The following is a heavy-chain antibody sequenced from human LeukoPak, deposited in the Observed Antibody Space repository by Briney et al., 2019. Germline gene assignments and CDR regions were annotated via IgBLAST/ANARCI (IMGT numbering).Heavy chain of an antibody. D-gene: IGHD2-2*01. Sequence: AGGSLRLSCAASGFTFSSYAMHWVRQAPGKGLEWVAVISYDGSNKYYADSVKGRFTISRDNSKNTLYLQMNSLRAEDTAVYYCARGGDIVVVPAATGDYWGQGNLVTVSS. CDR2: ISYDGSNK. CDR1: GFTFSSYA. CDR3: ARGGDIVVVPAATGDY. V-gene: IGHV3-30*04. J-gene: IGHJ4*02.